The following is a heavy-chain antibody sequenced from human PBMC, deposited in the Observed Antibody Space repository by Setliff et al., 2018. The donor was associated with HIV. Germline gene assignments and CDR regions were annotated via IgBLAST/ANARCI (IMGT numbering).Heavy chain of an antibody. CDR1: GYTFTDFG. CDR3: AREPPSSNPTLQYAFDL. D-gene: IGHD4-4*01. V-gene: IGHV1-18*01. Sequence: ASVKVSCKASGYTFTDFGITWVRQAPGQGLEWMGWIGAFNGNTKNHHKFEGRITMTTDTPTTTAFMELRSLTSDDTAVYFCAREPPSSNPTLQYAFDLWGQGTMVTV. J-gene: IGHJ3*01. CDR2: IGAFNGNT.